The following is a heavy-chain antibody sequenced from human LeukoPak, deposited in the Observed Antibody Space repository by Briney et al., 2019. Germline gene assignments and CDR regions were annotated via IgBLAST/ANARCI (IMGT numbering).Heavy chain of an antibody. J-gene: IGHJ5*02. CDR2: INSDGSSR. CDR1: GFTFSRYW. D-gene: IGHD6-13*01. V-gene: IGHV3-74*01. CDR3: AREAGRYSSNIDWFDP. Sequence: GGSLRLSCAASGFTFSRYWMHWVRQAPGKGLVWVSRINSDGSSRSYADSLKGRFTISRDNAKDSLYLQMNSLRAEDTAVYYCAREAGRYSSNIDWFDPWGQGTLVTVSS.